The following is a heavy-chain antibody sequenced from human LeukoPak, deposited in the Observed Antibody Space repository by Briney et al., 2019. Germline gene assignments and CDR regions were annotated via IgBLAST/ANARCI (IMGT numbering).Heavy chain of an antibody. CDR3: AKDIAVTGPGDYFDY. V-gene: IGHV3-53*01. D-gene: IGHD6-19*01. J-gene: IGHJ4*02. Sequence: GGSLRLSCAVSGFTVSSNYMSWVRQAPGKGLEWVSIIYSGGYTFYADSVKGRFTISRDNSKNTLYLQMNSLRAEDTAVYYCAKDIAVTGPGDYFDYWGQGTLVTVSS. CDR1: GFTVSSNY. CDR2: IYSGGYT.